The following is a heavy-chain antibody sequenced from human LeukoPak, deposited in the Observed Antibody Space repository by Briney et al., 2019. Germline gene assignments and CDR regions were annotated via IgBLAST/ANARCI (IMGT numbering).Heavy chain of an antibody. CDR1: GDSISSSHYY. D-gene: IGHD4-11*01. Sequence: SETLSLTCTVSGDSISSSHYYWGWIRQSPGKGLEWIGSIYSGGETHYNPSLNSRVTIFLDTSKNRFSLNLISVTATDTAVYYCVRDYSNFVQGDWGQGTPVTVSS. CDR2: IYSGGET. CDR3: VRDYSNFVQGD. J-gene: IGHJ4*02. V-gene: IGHV4-39*02.